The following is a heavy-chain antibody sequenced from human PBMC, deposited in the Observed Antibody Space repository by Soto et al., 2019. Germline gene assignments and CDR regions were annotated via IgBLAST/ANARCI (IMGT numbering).Heavy chain of an antibody. J-gene: IGHJ4*02. CDR1: GGSISSGGYY. V-gene: IGHV4-31*03. D-gene: IGHD3-22*01. CDR3: ARDRRYYDSSGYSSFDY. CDR2: IYYSGST. Sequence: SETLSLTCTVSGGSISSGGYYWSWIRQHPGKGLEWIGYIYYSGSTYYNPSLKSRVTISVDTSKNQFSLKLSSVTAADTAVYYCARDRRYYDSSGYSSFDYWGQGTLVTVSS.